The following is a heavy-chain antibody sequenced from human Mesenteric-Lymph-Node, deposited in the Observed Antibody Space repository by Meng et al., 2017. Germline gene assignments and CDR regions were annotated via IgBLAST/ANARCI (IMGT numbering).Heavy chain of an antibody. CDR2: IWSDGNTK. V-gene: IGHV3-33*01. CDR1: GFTFRSLG. D-gene: IGHD5-18*01. CDR3: TGNSHIYGFDY. J-gene: IGHJ4*02. Sequence: QVHLVESGGGVVQPGRSLRLSCAASGFTFRSLGMHWVRQAPGKGLEWVAVIWSDGNTKYYADSVKDRFTISRDNSKSTLYLQMNSLRAEDTAVYYCTGNSHIYGFDYWGPGTLVTVSS.